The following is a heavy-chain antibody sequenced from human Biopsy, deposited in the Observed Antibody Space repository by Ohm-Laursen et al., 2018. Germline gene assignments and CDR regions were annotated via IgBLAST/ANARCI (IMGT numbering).Heavy chain of an antibody. Sequence: SETLSLTCSVSGGSIISYYWTWIRQPPGKGLEWIGHVYNGGITNYNPSLKSRVTISKDTSKNQFSLQVNSVTAADTAVYYCARTPRDSFWSGSYKRGLWFDLWGQGTLVTVSS. V-gene: IGHV4-59*01. J-gene: IGHJ5*02. CDR1: GGSIISYY. CDR3: ARTPRDSFWSGSYKRGLWFDL. D-gene: IGHD3-3*01. CDR2: VYNGGIT.